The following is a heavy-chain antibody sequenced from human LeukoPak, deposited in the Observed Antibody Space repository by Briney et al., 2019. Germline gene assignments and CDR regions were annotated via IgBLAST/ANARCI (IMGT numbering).Heavy chain of an antibody. D-gene: IGHD1-26*01. CDR1: GDSITRHY. CDR2: IYCSGIT. Sequence: SETLSLTCTVSGDSITRHYWSWIRQPPGKGLEWIGCIYCSGITSYNPSLKSRVTISVDTSNNQFSLKLTSMTAADTAVYFCARERLIAGATVFDYWGQGTLVTVSS. CDR3: ARERLIAGATVFDY. J-gene: IGHJ4*02. V-gene: IGHV4-59*11.